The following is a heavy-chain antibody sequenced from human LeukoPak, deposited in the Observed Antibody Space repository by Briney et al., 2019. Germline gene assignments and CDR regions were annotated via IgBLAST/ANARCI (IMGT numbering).Heavy chain of an antibody. D-gene: IGHD1-26*01. V-gene: IGHV3-74*01. CDR3: ARVGPLSGSYYFDY. CDR1: GFTFSSYW. J-gene: IGHJ4*02. CDR2: INSDGSRT. Sequence: GGSLRLSCAASGFTFSSYWMHWVRQAPGKGLVWVSRINSDGSRTYYADSVKGRFTISIDNAKNTLYLQMNSLRAEDTALYYCARVGPLSGSYYFDYWGQGTLVTVSS.